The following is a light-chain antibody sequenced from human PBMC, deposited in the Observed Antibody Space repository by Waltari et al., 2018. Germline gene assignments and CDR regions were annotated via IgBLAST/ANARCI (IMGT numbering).Light chain of an antibody. CDR2: KNA. CDR3: ATWDDSLSGPV. V-gene: IGLV1-47*01. J-gene: IGLJ3*02. Sequence: QSVLTQAPSESGTPGQTVNIPCSGCTSNTRSRCSYWYKPVAGVAPKLLIYKNARRPSGVPDRFSGSKSGSSASLAITGLRSEDEADYYCATWDDSLSGPVFGGGTKLTVL. CDR1: TSNTRSRC.